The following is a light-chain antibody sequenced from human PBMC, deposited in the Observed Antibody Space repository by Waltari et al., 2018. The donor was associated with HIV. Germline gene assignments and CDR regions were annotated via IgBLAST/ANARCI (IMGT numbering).Light chain of an antibody. CDR2: EVT. CDR1: SSDVGGYNY. J-gene: IGLJ1*01. CDR3: SSYTSSSTLYV. V-gene: IGLV2-14*01. Sequence: QSALTQPASVSGSPGQSITISCPGTSSDVGGYNYVSWYQQHPGKAPKLMIHEVTNRPSGVSNRFSGSKSGNTASLTISGLQAEDEADYYCSSYTSSSTLYVFGTGTKVTVL.